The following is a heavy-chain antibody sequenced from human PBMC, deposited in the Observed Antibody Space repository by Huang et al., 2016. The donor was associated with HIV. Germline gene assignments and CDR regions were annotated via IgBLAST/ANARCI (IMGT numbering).Heavy chain of an antibody. CDR2: ISYDAKTK. J-gene: IGHJ4*02. CDR3: AKGGSAAAVLDF. D-gene: IGHD6-13*01. CDR1: GFTFSSYG. V-gene: IGHV3-30*18. Sequence: QVQLVESGGGVVQPGRSLRISCVASGFTFSSYGMHWVRQAPGKGLEWVAVISYDAKTKYYADSVKGRFSISRDNSKTTVYLQLNSLRLEDTAVYYCAKGGSAAAVLDFWGQGTLVTVSS.